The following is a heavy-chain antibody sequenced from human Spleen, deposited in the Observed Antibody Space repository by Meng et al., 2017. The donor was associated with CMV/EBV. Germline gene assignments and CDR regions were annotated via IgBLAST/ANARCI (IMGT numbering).Heavy chain of an antibody. CDR1: GFTFSSSA. V-gene: IGHV3-23*01. CDR3: AKGSYYTRNYYYGMDV. Sequence: GESLKISCVASGFTFSSSAMAWVRQAPGKGLEWVSGISGSGASTYYADSVKGRFTISRDNSKNTLYLQMNSLRAEDTAVYYCAKGSYYTRNYYYGMDVWGQGTTVTVSS. CDR2: ISGSGAST. D-gene: IGHD1-26*01. J-gene: IGHJ6*02.